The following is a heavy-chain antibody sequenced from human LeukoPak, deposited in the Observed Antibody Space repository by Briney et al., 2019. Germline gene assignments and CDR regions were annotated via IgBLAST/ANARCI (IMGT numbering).Heavy chain of an antibody. D-gene: IGHD5-24*01. V-gene: IGHV3-23*01. J-gene: IGHJ4*02. CDR3: AKAGDAWGYNSPLGGRFDY. Sequence: GGSLRLSCSPSWFTFSIYAMSWVPQAPGRRLECVSAIIRSGVSTYYADSVKGRFPISRDNSKNRLYLQMNSLRAEDTAVYYCAKAGDAWGYNSPLGGRFDYWGQGTLVTVSS. CDR2: IIRSGVST. CDR1: WFTFSIYA.